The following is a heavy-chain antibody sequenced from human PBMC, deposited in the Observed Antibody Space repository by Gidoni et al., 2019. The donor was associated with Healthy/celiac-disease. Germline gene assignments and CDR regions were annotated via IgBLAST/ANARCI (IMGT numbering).Heavy chain of an antibody. V-gene: IGHV3-15*01. CDR2: IKSKTDGGKT. Sequence: EVQLVESGGGLVKPGGSLRLSCAASGFTFGNAWMSWVRQAPGKGMEWVGRIKSKTDGGKTDYAAPVKGRFTISRDDSKNTLYLQMNSLKTEDTAVYYCTTDAVGATLFDYWGQGTLVTVSS. CDR3: TTDAVGATLFDY. D-gene: IGHD1-26*01. J-gene: IGHJ4*02. CDR1: GFTFGNAW.